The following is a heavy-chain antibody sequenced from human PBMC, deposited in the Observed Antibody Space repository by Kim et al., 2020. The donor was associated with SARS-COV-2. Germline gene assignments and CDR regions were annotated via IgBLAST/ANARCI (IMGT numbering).Heavy chain of an antibody. V-gene: IGHV1-8*01. J-gene: IGHJ4*02. CDR3: ARALVGATPFDY. D-gene: IGHD1-26*01. Sequence: GYAQKFQGRVTMTRNTSISTAYMELSSLRSEDTAVYYCARALVGATPFDYWGQGTLVTVSS.